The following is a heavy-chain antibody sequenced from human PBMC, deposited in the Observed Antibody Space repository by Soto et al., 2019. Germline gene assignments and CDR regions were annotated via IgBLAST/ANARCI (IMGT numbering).Heavy chain of an antibody. CDR2: IYPGDSDT. CDR3: ARRSISWNDNTGYGMDV. V-gene: IGHV5-51*01. D-gene: IGHD6-13*01. Sequence: GESLKISCKGSGYIFTSSWIGWVRQMPGKGLEWMGIIYPGDSDTRYSPSFQGQVTISADKSISTAYLQWSSLKASDSAIYYCARRSISWNDNTGYGMDVWGQGTKVTVSS. J-gene: IGHJ6*02. CDR1: GYIFTSSW.